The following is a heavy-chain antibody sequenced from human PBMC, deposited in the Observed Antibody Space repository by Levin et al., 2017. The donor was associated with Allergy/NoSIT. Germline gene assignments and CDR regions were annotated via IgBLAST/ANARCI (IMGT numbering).Heavy chain of an antibody. CDR1: GGTFYA. CDR3: AREYFEVGATYGMDV. D-gene: IGHD1-26*01. Sequence: SVKVSCKASGGTFYAISWVRQAPGQGLEWMGGVIPMFDTTNYAQKFQGRVTITADESTRTAYMELSSLRSEDTAVYYCAREYFEVGATYGMDVWGRGTTVTVSS. V-gene: IGHV1-69*13. CDR2: VIPMFDTT. J-gene: IGHJ6*02.